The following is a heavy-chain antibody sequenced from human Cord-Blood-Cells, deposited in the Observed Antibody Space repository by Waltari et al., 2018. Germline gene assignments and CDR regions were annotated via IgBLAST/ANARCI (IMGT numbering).Heavy chain of an antibody. D-gene: IGHD6-13*01. CDR2: ISGSGGSK. CDR1: GFTFSSYA. CDR3: ARSSIAAERTFDY. Sequence: EVQLLESGGGLVQPGGSLRLSCAASGFTFSSYAMSWVRQAPGKGLEWVSAISGSGGSKYYADAVKGRFTISRDNSKNTLYLQMNSLRAEDTAVYYCARSSIAAERTFDYWGQGTLVTVSS. J-gene: IGHJ4*02. V-gene: IGHV3-23*01.